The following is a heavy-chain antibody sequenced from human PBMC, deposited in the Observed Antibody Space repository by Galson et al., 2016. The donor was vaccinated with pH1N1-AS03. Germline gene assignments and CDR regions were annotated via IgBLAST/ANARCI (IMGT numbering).Heavy chain of an antibody. CDR1: GFPFSTYG. J-gene: IGHJ1*01. V-gene: IGHV3-23*01. CDR3: ANIPVAGSWYFHL. Sequence: SLRLSCAASGFPFSTYGMTWVRQSLDKGLEWVSSISYGGDLTYYAESVKGRFSASRDNSRNTLYLQLSNLRAVDTALYYCANIPVAGSWYFHLWGQGTLVTVSS. D-gene: IGHD6-19*01. CDR2: ISYGGDLT.